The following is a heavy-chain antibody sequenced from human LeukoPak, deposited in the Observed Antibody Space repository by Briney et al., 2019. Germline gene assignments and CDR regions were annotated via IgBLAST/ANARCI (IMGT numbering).Heavy chain of an antibody. J-gene: IGHJ4*02. D-gene: IGHD5-18*01. V-gene: IGHV4-59*11. CDR2: ISYSGSA. Sequence: SETLSLTCSVSGGSINNHIWSWIRQPPGKGLEWIGYISYSGSANYNPSFKSRVTISVDTSKNQFSLKVTSVTAADTAVYYCARETAMVLDYWGQGTLVTVSS. CDR3: ARETAMVLDY. CDR1: GGSINNHI.